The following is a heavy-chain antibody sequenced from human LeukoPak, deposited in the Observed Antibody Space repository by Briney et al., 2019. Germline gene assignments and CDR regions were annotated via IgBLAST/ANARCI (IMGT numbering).Heavy chain of an antibody. CDR3: ASRPYTSGSGY. J-gene: IGHJ4*02. Sequence: GGSLRLSCAASGFTLSRSTMSWLRQAPGKGLEWVAYISSSGSTIYYADSVKGRFTISRDNAKNSLYLQMNSLRAEDTAVYYCASRPYTSGSGYWGQGTLVTVSS. CDR2: ISSSGSTI. V-gene: IGHV3-11*01. D-gene: IGHD6-19*01. CDR1: GFTLSRST.